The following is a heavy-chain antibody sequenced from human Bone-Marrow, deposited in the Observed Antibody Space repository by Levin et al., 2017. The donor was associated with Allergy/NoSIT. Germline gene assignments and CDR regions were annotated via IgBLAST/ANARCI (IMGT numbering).Heavy chain of an antibody. V-gene: IGHV3-21*01. D-gene: IGHD6-19*01. Sequence: GESLKISCAASGFTFSSYSMNWVRQAPGKGLEWVSSISSSSSYIYYADSVKGRFTISRDNAKNSLYLQMNSLRAEDTAVYYCARDRQWLVRGRWGQGTLVTVSS. J-gene: IGHJ4*02. CDR2: ISSSSSYI. CDR1: GFTFSSYS. CDR3: ARDRQWLVRGR.